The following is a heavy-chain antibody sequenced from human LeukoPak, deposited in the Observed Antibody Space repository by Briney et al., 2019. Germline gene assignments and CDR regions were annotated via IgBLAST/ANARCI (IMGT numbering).Heavy chain of an antibody. V-gene: IGHV1-18*01. CDR2: ISAYNGNT. CDR1: GYTFTSYG. J-gene: IGHJ4*02. D-gene: IGHD3-22*01. CDR3: ARDPYDSSGTWSDY. Sequence: ASVKVSCKASGYTFTSYGISWVRQAPGQGLEWMGWISAYNGNTNYAQKLQGRVTVTTDTSTSTAYMELRSLRSDDTAVYYCARDPYDSSGTWSDYWGQGTLVTVSS.